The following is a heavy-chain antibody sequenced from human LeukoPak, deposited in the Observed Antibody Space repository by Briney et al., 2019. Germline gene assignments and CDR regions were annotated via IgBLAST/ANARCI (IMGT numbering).Heavy chain of an antibody. CDR2: ISWNSGSI. D-gene: IGHD4-17*01. CDR1: GFTFDDYA. J-gene: IGHJ4*02. Sequence: PGGSLRLSCAASGFTFDDYAMHWVRQAPGKGLEWVSGISWNSGSIGYADSVKGRFTISRDNAKNSLYLQMNSLRAEDMALYYCAKGSDYGDYYFDYWGQGTLVTVSS. V-gene: IGHV3-9*03. CDR3: AKGSDYGDYYFDY.